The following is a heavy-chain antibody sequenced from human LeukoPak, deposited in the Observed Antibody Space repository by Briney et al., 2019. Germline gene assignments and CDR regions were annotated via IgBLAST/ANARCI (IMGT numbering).Heavy chain of an antibody. Sequence: PGGSLRLSCAASGFTFSSYAMSWVRQAPGKGLEWVSGISGSDNNTYYADSVKGRFTISRDNSKNTLYLQMNSLRAEDTAVYYCAKDWHDTSGYYYRTALFDYWGQGTLVTVSS. CDR1: GFTFSSYA. CDR2: ISGSDNNT. CDR3: AKDWHDTSGYYYRTALFDY. D-gene: IGHD3-22*01. J-gene: IGHJ4*02. V-gene: IGHV3-23*01.